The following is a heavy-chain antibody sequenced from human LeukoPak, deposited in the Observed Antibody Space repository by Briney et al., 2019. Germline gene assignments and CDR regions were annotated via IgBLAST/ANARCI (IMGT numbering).Heavy chain of an antibody. CDR1: GFTLSTYG. D-gene: IGHD2-21*02. Sequence: GRSLRLSCAASGFTLSTYGMHWVRQAPGKGLEWVAVISSDGSNKFYADSVKGRFTISRDGSKNTLYQQINSLRPDDTAVYFCAKPQVTASWCYYHYWGQGTLVTVSS. CDR3: AKPQVTASWCYYHY. V-gene: IGHV3-30*18. CDR2: ISSDGSNK. J-gene: IGHJ4*02.